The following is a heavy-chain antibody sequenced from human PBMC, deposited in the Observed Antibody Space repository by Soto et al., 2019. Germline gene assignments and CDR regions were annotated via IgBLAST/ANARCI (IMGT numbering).Heavy chain of an antibody. J-gene: IGHJ5*02. Sequence: GESLKISCRGSGYNFTNYWIAWVRQVSGKGLEWVGIIYPARSDTRYSPSFQGRVTISADESATAAYLEWSSLKASDTARYYCASPAIEENGLKWKNWSAPGGQGPWVPVSS. D-gene: IGHD1-1*01. CDR2: IYPARSDT. CDR1: GYNFTNYW. CDR3: ASPAIEENGLKWKNWSAP. V-gene: IGHV5-51*01.